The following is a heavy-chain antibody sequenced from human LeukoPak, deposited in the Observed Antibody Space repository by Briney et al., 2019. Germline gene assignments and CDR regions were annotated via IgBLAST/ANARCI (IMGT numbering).Heavy chain of an antibody. Sequence: SETLSLTCTVSGGSISSSSYYWGWICQPPGKGLEWIGSIYYSGSTYYNPSLKSRVTISVDTSKNQFSLKLSSVTAADTAVYYCARDRYSYGYDYWGQGTLVTVSS. V-gene: IGHV4-39*07. CDR3: ARDRYSYGYDY. CDR2: IYYSGST. CDR1: GGSISSSSYY. D-gene: IGHD5-18*01. J-gene: IGHJ4*02.